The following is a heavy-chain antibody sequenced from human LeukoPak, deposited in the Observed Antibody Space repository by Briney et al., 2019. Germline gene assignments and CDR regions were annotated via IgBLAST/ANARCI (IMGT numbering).Heavy chain of an antibody. V-gene: IGHV1-69*13. J-gene: IGHJ4*02. CDR2: IIPIFGTA. CDR3: ARVEMAGWELLGYYFDY. Sequence: ASVTVSCTASGGTFSSYAISWVRQAPGQGLEWMGGIIPIFGTANYAQKFQGRVTITADESTSTAYMELSSLRSEDTAVYYCARVEMAGWELLGYYFDYWGQGTLVTVSS. CDR1: GGTFSSYA. D-gene: IGHD1-26*01.